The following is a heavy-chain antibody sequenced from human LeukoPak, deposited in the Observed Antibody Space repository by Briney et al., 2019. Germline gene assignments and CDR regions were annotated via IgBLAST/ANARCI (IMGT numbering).Heavy chain of an antibody. CDR1: GYSISSGYY. CDR2: IYHSGST. J-gene: IGHJ5*02. D-gene: IGHD3-10*01. CDR3: ARHGVTGRLPLNNWFDP. Sequence: SETLSLTCAVSGYSISSGYYWGWIRQPPGKGLEWIGSIYHSGSTYYNPSLKSRVTTSVDTSKNQFSLKLSSVTAADTAVYYCARHGVTGRLPLNNWFDPWGQGTLVTVSS. V-gene: IGHV4-38-2*01.